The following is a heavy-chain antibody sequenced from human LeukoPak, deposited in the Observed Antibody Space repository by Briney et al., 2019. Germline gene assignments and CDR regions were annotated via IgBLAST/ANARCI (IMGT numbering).Heavy chain of an antibody. Sequence: GGSLRLSCAASGFTFSNYAVHWVRQAPGKGLEWVTIISSDGRYKFYADSVKGRFTISRDNSKNTLYLQMNSLRAEDTGVYYCARDGSSGWYWVDYWGQGTLVTVSS. CDR2: ISSDGRYK. D-gene: IGHD6-19*01. CDR3: ARDGSSGWYWVDY. V-gene: IGHV3-30*04. J-gene: IGHJ4*02. CDR1: GFTFSNYA.